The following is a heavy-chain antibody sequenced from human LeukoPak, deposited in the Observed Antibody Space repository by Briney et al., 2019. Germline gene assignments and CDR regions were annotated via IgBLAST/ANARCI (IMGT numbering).Heavy chain of an antibody. V-gene: IGHV3-74*01. CDR3: ARGYSSNYRVDY. Sequence: TGGSLRLSFAASGFTFSSYWMHWVRQAPGKGLVWVSRINNEESSTTYADSVKGRFTISRDNAKNTLYLQMNSLRAEDTAVYYCARGYSSNYRVDYWGQGTLVTVSS. D-gene: IGHD6-13*01. CDR1: GFTFSSYW. J-gene: IGHJ4*02. CDR2: INNEESST.